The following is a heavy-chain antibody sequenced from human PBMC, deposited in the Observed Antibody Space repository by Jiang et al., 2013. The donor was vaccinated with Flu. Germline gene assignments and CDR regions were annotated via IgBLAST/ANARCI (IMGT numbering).Heavy chain of an antibody. CDR1: GYTFTSYG. CDR2: ISAYNGNT. Sequence: GAEVKKPGASVKVSCKASGYTFTSYGISWVRQAPGQGLEWMGWISAYNGNTNYAQKLQGRVTMTTDTSTSTAYMELRSLRSDDTAVYYCARLYFDWLFHPRNFDYWGQGTLVTVSS. V-gene: IGHV1-18*01. CDR3: ARLYFDWLFHPRNFDY. J-gene: IGHJ4*02. D-gene: IGHD3-9*01.